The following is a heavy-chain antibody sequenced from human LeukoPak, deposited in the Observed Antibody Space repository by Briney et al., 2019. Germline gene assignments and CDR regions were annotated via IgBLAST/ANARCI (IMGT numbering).Heavy chain of an antibody. D-gene: IGHD1-7*01. CDR1: GGSISSYY. Sequence: SETLSLTCTVSGGSISSYYWSWIRQPPGKGLEWIGYIYYSGSTNYNPSLKSRVTISVDTSKNQFSLKLSSVTAADTAVYYCAREVELRGLDYWGQGTLVTVSS. CDR2: IYYSGST. J-gene: IGHJ4*02. CDR3: AREVELRGLDY. V-gene: IGHV4-59*01.